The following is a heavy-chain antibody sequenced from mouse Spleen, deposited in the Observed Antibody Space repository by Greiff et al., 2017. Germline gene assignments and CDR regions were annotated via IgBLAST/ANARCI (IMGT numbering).Heavy chain of an antibody. CDR1: GYAFTNYL. D-gene: IGHD2-3*01. CDR2: INPGSGGT. Sequence: QVQLQQSGAELVRPGTSVKVSCKASGYAFTNYLIEWVKQRPGQGLEWIGVINPGSGGTNYNEKFKGKATLTADKSSSTAYMQLSSLTSEDSAVYFCARLDDGYYDYWGQGTTLTVSS. V-gene: IGHV1-54*01. J-gene: IGHJ2*01. CDR3: ARLDDGYYDY.